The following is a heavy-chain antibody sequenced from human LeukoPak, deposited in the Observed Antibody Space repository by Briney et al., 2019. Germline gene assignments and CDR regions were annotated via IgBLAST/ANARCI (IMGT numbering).Heavy chain of an antibody. D-gene: IGHD4-23*01. Sequence: GESLKISCKGSGYSFSTHWIGWVRQMPGKGLEWMGIIYPGDSDTRYSPSFQGQVTISADKSISTAYLQWSSLKASDTAMYYCATTTVVTHFDYWGQGTLVTVSS. CDR2: IYPGDSDT. CDR3: ATTTVVTHFDY. V-gene: IGHV5-51*01. CDR1: GYSFSTHW. J-gene: IGHJ4*02.